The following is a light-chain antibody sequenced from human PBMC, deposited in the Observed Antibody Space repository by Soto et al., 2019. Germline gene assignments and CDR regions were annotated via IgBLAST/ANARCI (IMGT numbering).Light chain of an antibody. J-gene: IGKJ1*01. CDR3: RQYHSYWT. CDR2: KAS. Sequence: TQSPSTLSVSVGERVTLPCGASQSIGTWLAWYQQKPGKAPKLLIYKASTLKSGVPSRFSGSGSGTEFTLTISRLQPDDFATYFCRQYHSYWTFGQGTKVDI. V-gene: IGKV1-5*03. CDR1: QSIGTW.